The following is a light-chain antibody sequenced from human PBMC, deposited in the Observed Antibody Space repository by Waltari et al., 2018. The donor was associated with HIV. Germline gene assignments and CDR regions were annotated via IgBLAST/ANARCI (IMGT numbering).Light chain of an antibody. CDR2: GAS. Sequence: DIQMTQSPSSLSASVGDRVTITCRASQTISSYLNWYQQRPGKAPNLLIYGASSLQSGVPSKFSGSGSGTDFTLTISSLQPEDFATYYCQQTYSSPITFGPGTKVDIK. J-gene: IGKJ3*01. CDR1: QTISSY. V-gene: IGKV1-39*01. CDR3: QQTYSSPIT.